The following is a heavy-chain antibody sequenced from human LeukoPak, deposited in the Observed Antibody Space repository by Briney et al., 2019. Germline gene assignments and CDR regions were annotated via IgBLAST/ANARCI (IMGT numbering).Heavy chain of an antibody. CDR2: LNHSGST. V-gene: IGHV4-34*01. CDR1: GGTFSGYY. J-gene: IGHJ5*02. Sequence: SETLSLTCAVYGGTFSGYYWSWIRQPPAKGLEWIGDLNHSGSTNYNPSLKSRVIISVDTSKNQFSLKLTSVTAADTAVYYCARGLGYGGNADWFDPWGEGTLVTVSS. CDR3: ARGLGYGGNADWFDP. D-gene: IGHD4-23*01.